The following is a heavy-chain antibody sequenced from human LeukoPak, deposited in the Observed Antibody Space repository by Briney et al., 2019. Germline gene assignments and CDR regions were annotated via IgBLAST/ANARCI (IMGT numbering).Heavy chain of an antibody. CDR2: INPNSGGT. J-gene: IGHJ4*02. CDR1: GYTFTGYY. CDR3: AREYSSSSVFDY. D-gene: IGHD6-6*01. V-gene: IGHV1-2*02. Sequence: ASVKVSCKASGYTFTGYYMHWVRQAPGQGLEWMGWINPNSGGTNYPQKFQGRVTMTRDTSISTAYMELSRVRSDDTGVYYCAREYSSSSVFDYWGQGTLVTVSS.